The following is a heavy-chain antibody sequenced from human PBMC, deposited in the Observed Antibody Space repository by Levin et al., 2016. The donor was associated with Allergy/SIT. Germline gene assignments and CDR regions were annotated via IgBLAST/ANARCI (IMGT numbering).Heavy chain of an antibody. CDR3: ARRRGYSYGYPGGWFDP. J-gene: IGHJ5*02. CDR1: GGSFSGYY. CDR2: INHSGST. V-gene: IGHV4-34*01. D-gene: IGHD5-18*01. Sequence: SETLSLTCAVYGGSFSGYYWSWIRQPPGKGLEWIGEINHSGSTNYNPSLKSRVTISVDTSKNQFSLKLSSVTAADTAVYYCARRRGYSYGYPGGWFDPWGQGTLVTVSS.